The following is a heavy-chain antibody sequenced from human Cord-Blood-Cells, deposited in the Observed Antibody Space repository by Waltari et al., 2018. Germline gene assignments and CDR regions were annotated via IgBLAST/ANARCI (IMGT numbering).Heavy chain of an antibody. CDR3: ARVAGYSSGWYRGYFDY. Sequence: QVQLQQSGPGLVKPSQTLSLPCSISGDSVSSNSAAWNWIRQSPSSVLEWLGRTYYRSKWYNDYAVSVKSRITINPDTSKNQFSLQLNSVTPEDTAVYYCARVAGYSSGWYRGYFDYWGQGTLVTVSS. J-gene: IGHJ4*02. V-gene: IGHV6-1*01. CDR2: TYYRSKWYN. CDR1: GDSVSSNSAA. D-gene: IGHD6-19*01.